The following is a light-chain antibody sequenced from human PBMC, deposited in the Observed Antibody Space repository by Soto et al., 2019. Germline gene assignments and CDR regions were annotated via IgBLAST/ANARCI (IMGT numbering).Light chain of an antibody. Sequence: QSALTQPRSVSGSPGESVTISCSGTSSDVGSYNYVSWYQQYPGKAPKVMIYDVSERPSEAPVRFSGSKSGNTASLTISGLQAEDEAEYFCCSYSGSDSLLFGGGTKLTVL. CDR3: CSYSGSDSLL. CDR1: SSDVGSYNY. J-gene: IGLJ2*01. CDR2: DVS. V-gene: IGLV2-11*01.